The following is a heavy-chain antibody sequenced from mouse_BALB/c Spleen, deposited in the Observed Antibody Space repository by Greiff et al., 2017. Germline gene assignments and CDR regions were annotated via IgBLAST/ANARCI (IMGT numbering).Heavy chain of an antibody. J-gene: IGHJ4*01. CDR1: GFSLTSYG. D-gene: IGHD1-1*01. V-gene: IGHV2-2*02. CDR3: ARNGGSSLYYAMDY. CDR2: IWSGGST. Sequence: VMLVESGPGLVQPSQSLSITCTVSGFSLTSYGVHWVRQSPGKGLEWLGVIWSGGSTDYNAAFISRLSISKDNSKSQVFFKMNSLQANDTAIYYCARNGGSSLYYAMDYWGQGTSVTVSS.